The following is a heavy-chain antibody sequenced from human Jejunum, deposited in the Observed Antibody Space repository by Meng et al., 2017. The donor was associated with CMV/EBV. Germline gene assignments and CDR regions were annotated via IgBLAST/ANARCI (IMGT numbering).Heavy chain of an antibody. CDR2: INTDTGNP. CDR1: GYTFTTYA. V-gene: IGHV7-4-1*02. Sequence: SGYTFTTYAVSWVRQVPGQGLEWVGWINTDTGNPTYAQAFKGRFVFSLDTSVSTAYLQITSLKAEDAAVYFCARARSCTAGSCYSDYWGQGSLVTVSS. D-gene: IGHD2-15*01. J-gene: IGHJ4*02. CDR3: ARARSCTAGSCYSDY.